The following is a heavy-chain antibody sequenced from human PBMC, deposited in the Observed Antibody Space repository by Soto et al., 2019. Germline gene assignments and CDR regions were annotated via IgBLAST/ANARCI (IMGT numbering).Heavy chain of an antibody. CDR2: IYYTGST. V-gene: IGHV4-59*08. D-gene: IGHD4-4*01. CDR1: GGSISGYY. Sequence: SETLSLTCTVSGGSISGYYWSWIRQPPGKGLEWIGYIYYTGSTNYNPSLKSRVTISVDTSKNQFSLKLSSVTAADTAVYYCARTYSNYAYYYYYMDFWGKGTTVTVSS. CDR3: ARTYSNYAYYYYYMDF. J-gene: IGHJ6*03.